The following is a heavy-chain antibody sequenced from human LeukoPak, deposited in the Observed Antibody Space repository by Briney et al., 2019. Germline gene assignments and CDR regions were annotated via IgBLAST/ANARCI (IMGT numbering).Heavy chain of an antibody. J-gene: IGHJ4*02. CDR1: GFTFSSYW. CDR3: GRVSSSTGGNVDY. CDR2: TNPDGSST. Sequence: GGSLRLSCAASGFTFSSYWMHWVRQAPPQGLVWVSRTNPDGSSTTYVDSVKARFTVSRDNAKNTLYLQMNSLRAEDTAVYYCGRVSSSTGGNVDYWGQGTLITVSS. D-gene: IGHD6-6*01. V-gene: IGHV3-74*01.